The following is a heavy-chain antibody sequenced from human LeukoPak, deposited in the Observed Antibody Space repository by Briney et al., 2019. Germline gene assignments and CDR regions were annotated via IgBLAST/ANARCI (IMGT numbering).Heavy chain of an antibody. CDR2: IYSSGST. CDR3: AREGTVGVITLDDAFDI. Sequence: SETLSLTCTVSGGSISSYYWSWIRQPAGKGLEWIGRIYSSGSTNYSPSLKSRVTISVDTSKNQFSLKLSSVTAADTAVYYCAREGTVGVITLDDAFDIWGQGTMVTVSS. V-gene: IGHV4-4*07. J-gene: IGHJ3*02. D-gene: IGHD3-16*02. CDR1: GGSISSYY.